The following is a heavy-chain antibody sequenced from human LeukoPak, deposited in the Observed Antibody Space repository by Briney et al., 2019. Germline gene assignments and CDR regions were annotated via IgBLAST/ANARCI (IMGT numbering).Heavy chain of an antibody. CDR1: GYTFTSYD. V-gene: IGHV1-8*01. CDR2: MSPKSGNT. J-gene: IGHJ6*02. Sequence: ASVKVSCKASGYTFTSYDINWVRQATGHGFEWMGWMSPKSGNTGYAQNFQGRVTMTRDTSISTAYMELSSLRSEDTAVYYCARGDVTAAPNYYYYYGMDVWGQGTTVTVSS. D-gene: IGHD2-2*01. CDR3: ARGDVTAAPNYYYYYGMDV.